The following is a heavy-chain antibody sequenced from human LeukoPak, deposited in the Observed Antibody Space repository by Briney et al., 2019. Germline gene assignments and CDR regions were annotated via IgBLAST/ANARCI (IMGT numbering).Heavy chain of an antibody. CDR3: ARVDSSSWPMYNWFDP. V-gene: IGHV4-4*07. D-gene: IGHD6-13*01. J-gene: IGHJ5*02. Sequence: PSETLSLTCTVSGGSISNYWSWIRQPAGKGLEWIGRIYTSGSTNYNPSLKSRVTMSVDTSKNQFSLKLSSVTAADTAVYYCARVDSSSWPMYNWFDPWGQGTLVTVSS. CDR2: IYTSGST. CDR1: GGSISNY.